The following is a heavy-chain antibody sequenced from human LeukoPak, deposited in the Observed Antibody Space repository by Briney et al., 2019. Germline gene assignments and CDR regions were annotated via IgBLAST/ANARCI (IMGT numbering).Heavy chain of an antibody. CDR2: INHSGST. Sequence: PSETLSLTCAVYGGSFSGYYWSWIRQPPGKGLEWIGEINHSGSTNYNPSLKSRVTISVDTSKNQFSLKLSSVTAADTAVYYCARTGYGPHDAFDIWGQGTIVTVSS. D-gene: IGHD5-18*01. V-gene: IGHV4-34*01. J-gene: IGHJ3*02. CDR1: GGSFSGYY. CDR3: ARTGYGPHDAFDI.